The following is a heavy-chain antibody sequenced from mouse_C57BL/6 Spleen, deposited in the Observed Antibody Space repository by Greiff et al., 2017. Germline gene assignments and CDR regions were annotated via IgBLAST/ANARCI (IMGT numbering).Heavy chain of an antibody. D-gene: IGHD1-1*01. CDR1: GYTFTSYW. V-gene: IGHV1-74*01. Sequence: QVQLQQPGAELVKPGASVKVSCKASGYTFTSYWMHWVKQRPGQGLEWIGRIHPSDSDTHYNQKFKGKATLTVDKSSSTAYMQLSSLTSEDSAVYYCAIHYYCSCRGNAMDYWGQGTSVTVSS. CDR3: AIHYYCSCRGNAMDY. J-gene: IGHJ4*01. CDR2: IHPSDSDT.